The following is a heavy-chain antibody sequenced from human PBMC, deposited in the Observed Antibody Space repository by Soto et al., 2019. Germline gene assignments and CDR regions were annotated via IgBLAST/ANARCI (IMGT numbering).Heavy chain of an antibody. V-gene: IGHV4-31*03. D-gene: IGHD1-26*01. CDR3: AREGGIVGATAADY. CDR1: GGSISSGGYY. CDR2: IYYSRST. J-gene: IGHJ4*02. Sequence: QVQLQESGPGLVKPSQTLSLTCTVSGGSISSGGYYWSWIRQHPGKGLEWIGYIYYSRSTYYNPSLKSRVTISVDTSKNQFSRKLSSVTAADTAVYYCAREGGIVGATAADYWGQGTLVTVSS.